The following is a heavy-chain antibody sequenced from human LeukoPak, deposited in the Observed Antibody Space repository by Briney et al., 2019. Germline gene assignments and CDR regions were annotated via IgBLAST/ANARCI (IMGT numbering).Heavy chain of an antibody. CDR1: GASINNNF. D-gene: IGHD3-22*01. CDR3: ARHRDYYDT. V-gene: IGHV4-59*08. J-gene: IGHJ4*02. CDR2: IYSSGSA. Sequence: KPSETLSLTCTVSGASINNNFWTWIRQPPGKGLEWIGYIYSSGSANYNPSLKSRVIISGDTSKNQITLSLTSVTAADSAVYFCARHRDYYDTWGQGTLVTVSS.